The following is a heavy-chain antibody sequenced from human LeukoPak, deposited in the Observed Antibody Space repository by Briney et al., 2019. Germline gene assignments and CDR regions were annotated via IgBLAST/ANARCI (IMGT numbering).Heavy chain of an antibody. CDR1: GFTFSDYY. CDR3: ARDLSKEYSSGWGPRWYFDL. CDR2: ISSSGSTI. J-gene: IGHJ2*01. V-gene: IGHV3-11*04. Sequence: PGGSLRLSCAASGFTFSDYYMSWIRQAPGKGLEWVSYISSSGSTIYYADSVKGRFTISRDNAKNSLYLQMNSLRAEDTAVYYCARDLSKEYSSGWGPRWYFDLWGRGTLVTVSS. D-gene: IGHD6-19*01.